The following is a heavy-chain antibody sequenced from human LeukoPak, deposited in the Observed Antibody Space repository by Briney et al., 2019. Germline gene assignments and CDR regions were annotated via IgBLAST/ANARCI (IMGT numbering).Heavy chain of an antibody. CDR2: INHSGST. CDR3: ARGTYYYYYYMDV. V-gene: IGHV4-34*01. Sequence: SETLSLTCDVNDESFSTYYWSWIRQPPGKGLEWIGEINHSGSTNYNPSLKSRVTISVDTSKNQFSLKLSSVTAADTAVYYCARGTYYYYYYMDVWGKGTTVTVSS. J-gene: IGHJ6*03. CDR1: DESFSTYY.